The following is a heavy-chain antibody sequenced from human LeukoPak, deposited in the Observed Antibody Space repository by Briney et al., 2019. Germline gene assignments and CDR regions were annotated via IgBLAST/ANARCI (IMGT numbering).Heavy chain of an antibody. CDR1: RFTFSSYN. J-gene: IGHJ4*02. CDR2: ISGRGNTI. Sequence: GGSLRLSCAASRFTFSSYNMNWVRQAPGKGLEGVSYISGRGNTIKYADSGKGRFTISRANGKNSLYLHMSSMRDEDTAVYYCARDPPALEDFDYWGQGTQVTVSS. V-gene: IGHV3-48*02. CDR3: ARDPPALEDFDY.